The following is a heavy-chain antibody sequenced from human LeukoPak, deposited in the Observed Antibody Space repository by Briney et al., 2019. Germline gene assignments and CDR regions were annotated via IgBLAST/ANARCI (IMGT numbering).Heavy chain of an antibody. J-gene: IGHJ4*02. D-gene: IGHD3-22*01. CDR3: ARRSIGSGYYTFDY. CDR1: GGTFSSYG. V-gene: IGHV1-18*01. CDR2: ISAYNGNT. Sequence: ASVKVSCKASGGTFSSYGISWVRQAPGQGLEWMGWISAYNGNTNYAQKLQGRVTMTTDTSTSTAYMELRSLRSDDTAVYYCARRSIGSGYYTFDYWGQGTLVTVSS.